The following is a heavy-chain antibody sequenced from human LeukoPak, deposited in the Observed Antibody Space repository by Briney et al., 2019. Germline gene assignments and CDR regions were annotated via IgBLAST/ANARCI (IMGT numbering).Heavy chain of an antibody. CDR2: IYYSGST. CDR1: GGSVSSADYY. Sequence: PSETLSLTCTVSGGSVSSADYYWSWIRHPPGKTLEWIGYIYYSGSTNYNPSLKSRVTISVDTSKNQFSLKLSSVTAADTAVYYCARDMVGYFDYWGQGTLVTVSS. D-gene: IGHD3-10*01. J-gene: IGHJ4*02. CDR3: ARDMVGYFDY. V-gene: IGHV4-61*08.